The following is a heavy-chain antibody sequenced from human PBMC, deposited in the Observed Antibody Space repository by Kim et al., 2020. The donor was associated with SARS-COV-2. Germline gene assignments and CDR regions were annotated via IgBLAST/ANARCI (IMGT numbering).Heavy chain of an antibody. CDR3: ARVRFSITIFGVVTRLFDY. D-gene: IGHD3-3*01. Sequence: SETLSLTCTVSGGSISSGDYYWSWIRQPPGKGLEWIWYIYYSGSTYYNPSLKSRVTISVDTSKNQFSLKLSSVTAADTAVYYCARVRFSITIFGVVTRLFDYWGQGTLVTVS. CDR1: GGSISSGDYY. CDR2: IYYSGST. V-gene: IGHV4-30-4*01. J-gene: IGHJ4*02.